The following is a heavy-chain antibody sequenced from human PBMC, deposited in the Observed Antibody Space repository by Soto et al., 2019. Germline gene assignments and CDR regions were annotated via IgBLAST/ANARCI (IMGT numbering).Heavy chain of an antibody. CDR1: GFTFSSYA. CDR3: EINQRIAVTTYFDY. D-gene: IGHD4-4*01. J-gene: IGHJ4*02. V-gene: IGHV3-23*01. CDR2: ISGSGGST. Sequence: GGALRLSCAASGFTFSSYAMSWVRQAPGKGLEWVSAISGSGGSTYYADSVKGRFTISRDNSKNTLYLQMNSLRAEDTAVYYCEINQRIAVTTYFDYWGQGTLVTVSS.